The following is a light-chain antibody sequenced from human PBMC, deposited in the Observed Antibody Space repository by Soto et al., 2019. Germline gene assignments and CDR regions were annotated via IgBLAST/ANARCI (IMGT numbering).Light chain of an antibody. CDR2: GAS. J-gene: IGKJ3*01. CDR1: QSVSSN. Sequence: EIVMTQSPATLSVSPGERATLSCRASQSVSSNLAWYQQKPGQAPRLLIYGASTRATGIPARFSGSGSGTEFTLTISSLQYEDFAVYYCQHYNNWPFTFGPGTKVDIK. CDR3: QHYNNWPFT. V-gene: IGKV3-15*01.